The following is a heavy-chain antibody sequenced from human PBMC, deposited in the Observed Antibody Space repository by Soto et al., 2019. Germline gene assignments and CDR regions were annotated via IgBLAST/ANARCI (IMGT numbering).Heavy chain of an antibody. Sequence: ASVKVSCKASGYTFTGYYMHWVRQAPGQGLEWMGWINPNSGGTNYAQKFQGWVTMTRDTSISTAYMELSRLRSDDTAVYYCARALIVATKSYYYYGMDVWGQGTTVTVSS. CDR3: ARALIVATKSYYYYGMDV. D-gene: IGHD5-12*01. J-gene: IGHJ6*02. CDR1: GYTFTGYY. CDR2: INPNSGGT. V-gene: IGHV1-2*04.